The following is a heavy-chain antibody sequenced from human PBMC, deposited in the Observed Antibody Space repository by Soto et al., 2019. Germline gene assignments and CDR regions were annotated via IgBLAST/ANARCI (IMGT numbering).Heavy chain of an antibody. CDR3: ARRSGGRCYNY. CDR1: GGAVYADGYF. V-gene: IGHV4-39*01. Sequence: QLQLQESGPGVVKPLETLSLICTVSGGAVYADGYFWGWIRQPPGKGLEWTGNIYYSGTTYYNPSLKSRVTMSIDTSKNQFSLEMNSVTAADTAVYYCARRSGGRCYNYWGQGTLVTVSS. D-gene: IGHD2-15*01. J-gene: IGHJ4*02. CDR2: IYYSGTT.